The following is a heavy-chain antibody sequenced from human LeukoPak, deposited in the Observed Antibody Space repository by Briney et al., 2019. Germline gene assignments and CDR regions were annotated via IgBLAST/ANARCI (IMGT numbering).Heavy chain of an antibody. J-gene: IGHJ5*02. V-gene: IGHV3-30*18. D-gene: IGHD3-22*01. CDR1: GFTFSSYG. CDR3: AKDDYYDSSGDPNWFDP. Sequence: GGSLRLSCAASGFTFSSYGMHWVRQAPGKGLERVALISYDGSNKYYADSVKGRFTISRDNSKNTLYLQMNSLRAEDTAVYFCAKDDYYDSSGDPNWFDPWGQGTLVTVSS. CDR2: ISYDGSNK.